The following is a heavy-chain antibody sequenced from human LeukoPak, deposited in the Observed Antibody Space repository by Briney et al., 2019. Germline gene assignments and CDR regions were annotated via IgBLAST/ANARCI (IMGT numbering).Heavy chain of an antibody. D-gene: IGHD3-10*01. J-gene: IGHJ6*02. CDR2: ISSNGGST. CDR1: GFTFSSYA. CDR3: ARDGFYGSGSYVYYYYGMDV. V-gene: IGHV3-64*01. Sequence: GGPLRLSCAASGFTFSSYAMHWVRQAPGKGLEYVSAISSNGGSTYYANSVKGRFTISRDNSKNTLYLQMGSLRAEDMAVYYCARDGFYGSGSYVYYYYGMDVWGQGTTVTVSS.